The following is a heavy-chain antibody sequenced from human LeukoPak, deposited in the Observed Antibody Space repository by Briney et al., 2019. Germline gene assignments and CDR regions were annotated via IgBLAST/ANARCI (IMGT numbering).Heavy chain of an antibody. CDR3: ARDGTYSSSWYYYYYGMDV. Sequence: GASVKVSCKASGYTFTSYGISWVRQAPGQGLEGMGWISAYNGNTNYAQKLHGRVTMTTDTSTSTAYMELRSLRSDDTAVYYCARDGTYSSSWYYYYYGMDVWGQGTTVTVSS. J-gene: IGHJ6*02. V-gene: IGHV1-18*01. D-gene: IGHD6-13*01. CDR2: ISAYNGNT. CDR1: GYTFTSYG.